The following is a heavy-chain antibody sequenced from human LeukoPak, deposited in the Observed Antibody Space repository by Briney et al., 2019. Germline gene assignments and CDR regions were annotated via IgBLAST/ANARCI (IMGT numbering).Heavy chain of an antibody. CDR2: IKEDGSEK. CDR1: GFTFSDYW. CDR3: TRAFSSWSDYFDY. J-gene: IGHJ4*02. D-gene: IGHD6-13*01. Sequence: SGGSLRLSCEASGFTFSDYWMSLVRQAPGKGLEWVAIIKEDGSEKFYVGSVKGRFTISRDNAKNSLYLQMDNLRAEDTAVYYCTRAFSSWSDYFDYWGQGTLVTVSS. V-gene: IGHV3-7*04.